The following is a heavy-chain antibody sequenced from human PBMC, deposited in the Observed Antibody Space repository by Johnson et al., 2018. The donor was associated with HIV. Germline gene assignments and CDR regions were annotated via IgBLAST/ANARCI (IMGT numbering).Heavy chain of an antibody. CDR3: ARVSRAYDSSGYYYPNDAFDI. V-gene: IGHV3-30*02. D-gene: IGHD3-22*01. CDR2: IRYDGRNK. Sequence: QVQLVESGGGLVKPGGSLRLSCAASEFTFSSYGMHWVRQAPGKGLEWVAFIRYDGRNKYYADSVKGRFTISRDNSKNTLYLQINSLRAEDTALYYCARVSRAYDSSGYYYPNDAFDIWGQGTMVTVSS. CDR1: EFTFSSYG. J-gene: IGHJ3*02.